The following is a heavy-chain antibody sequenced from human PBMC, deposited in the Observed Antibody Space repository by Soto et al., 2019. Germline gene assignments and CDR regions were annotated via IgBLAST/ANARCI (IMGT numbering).Heavy chain of an antibody. CDR2: ISSDGTTT. J-gene: IGHJ1*01. CDR3: ATGHQYFPY. V-gene: IGHV3-11*01. CDR1: AFSFTDYY. Sequence: QVPLVESGGGLVKPGGSLRLSCVVSAFSFTDYYVSWIRQAPEKGLECVSYISSDGTTTYYADSVKGRFTISRDNAKNSLYLQMDSLRADDTAVYYCATGHQYFPYWGQGTLVTVSS.